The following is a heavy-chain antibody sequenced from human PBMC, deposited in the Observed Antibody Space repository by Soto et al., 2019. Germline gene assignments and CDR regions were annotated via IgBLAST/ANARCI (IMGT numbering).Heavy chain of an antibody. Sequence: SETLSLTCAVSGASITTYYWSWIRQAPGKGLEWIGNVYHTGSTDYNSSLRSRVTISVDTSKNQFSLNMNSVTAADTAVYYCARRLFGSGWTLDSWGQGALVTVS. CDR3: ARRLFGSGWTLDS. D-gene: IGHD6-19*01. CDR2: VYHTGST. J-gene: IGHJ4*02. CDR1: GASITTYY. V-gene: IGHV4-59*13.